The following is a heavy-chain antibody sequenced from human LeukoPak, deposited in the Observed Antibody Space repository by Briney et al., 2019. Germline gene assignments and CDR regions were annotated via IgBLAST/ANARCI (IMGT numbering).Heavy chain of an antibody. V-gene: IGHV1-8*01. CDR2: MNPNSGNT. D-gene: IGHD6-6*01. Sequence: GASVKVSCKASGYTFTSYDINWVRQATGQGLEWMGWMNPNSGNTGYAQKFQGRVTMTRNTSISTAYMELSSLRSEDTAVYYCARGRIGVAARRLDYWGQGTLVTVSS. CDR3: ARGRIGVAARRLDY. J-gene: IGHJ4*02. CDR1: GYTFTSYD.